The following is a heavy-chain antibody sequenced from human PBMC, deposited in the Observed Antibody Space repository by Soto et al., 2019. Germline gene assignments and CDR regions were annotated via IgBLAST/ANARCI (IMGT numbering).Heavy chain of an antibody. CDR1: GFTFSSYW. CDR3: AKDNDFGRNGMDV. Sequence: SGGSLRLSCAASGFTFSSYWMHWVRQAPGKGLVWVSRINSDGSSTSYADSVKGRFTISRDNSKNTLYLQMNSLRAEDTAVYYCAKDNDFGRNGMDVWGQGTTVTVSS. J-gene: IGHJ6*02. V-gene: IGHV3-74*01. CDR2: INSDGSST. D-gene: IGHD3-3*01.